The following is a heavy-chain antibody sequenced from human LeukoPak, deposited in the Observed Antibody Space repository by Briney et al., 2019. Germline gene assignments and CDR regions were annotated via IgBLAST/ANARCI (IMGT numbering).Heavy chain of an antibody. V-gene: IGHV1-69*06. CDR2: IIPIFGTA. J-gene: IGHJ6*04. D-gene: IGHD3-10*01. Sequence: GASVKVSCKASGGTFSSYAISWVRQAPGQGLEWMGGIIPIFGTANYAQKFQGRVTITADKSTSTAYMELSSLRSEDTAVYYCAREMHTTMVRGVIRYYGMDVWGKGTTVTASS. CDR1: GGTFSSYA. CDR3: AREMHTTMVRGVIRYYGMDV.